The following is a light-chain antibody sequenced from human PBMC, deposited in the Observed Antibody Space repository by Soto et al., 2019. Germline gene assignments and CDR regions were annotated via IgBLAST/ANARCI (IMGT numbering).Light chain of an antibody. V-gene: IGKV1-39*01. J-gene: IGKJ2*01. CDR3: QQTYTSPYT. CDR1: QSISDY. Sequence: DTQMTQSPSSLSASVGDRVTLTCRASQSISDYLNWYLQKPGKAPKLLIYAASTLQSGVPSRFSGSGSGTDFSLTISSLQPEDFATYYCQQTYTSPYTFGQGTKLEIK. CDR2: AAS.